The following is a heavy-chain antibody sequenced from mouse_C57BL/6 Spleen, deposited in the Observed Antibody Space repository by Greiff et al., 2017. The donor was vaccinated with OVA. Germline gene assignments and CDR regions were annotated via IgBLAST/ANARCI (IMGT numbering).Heavy chain of an antibody. CDR1: GYTFTSYW. V-gene: IGHV1-55*01. CDR3: ARGGGQLRPHAMDY. J-gene: IGHJ4*01. D-gene: IGHD3-2*02. CDR2: IYPGSGST. Sequence: QVQLKQPGAELVKPGASVKMSCKASGYTFTSYWITWVKQRPGQGLEWIGDIYPGSGSTNYNEKFKSKATLTVDTSSSTAYMQLSSLTSEDSAVYYCARGGGQLRPHAMDYWGQGTSVTVSS.